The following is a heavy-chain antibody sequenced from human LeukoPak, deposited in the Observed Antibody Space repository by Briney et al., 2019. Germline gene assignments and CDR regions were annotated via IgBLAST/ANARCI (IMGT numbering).Heavy chain of an antibody. Sequence: PSETLSLTCAVYSGSFSGYYWSWIRQPPGKGLEWIGEINHSGSTNYNPSLKSRVTISVDTSKNQFSLKLSSVTAADTAVYYCARSHLRGYSYENTPPLDYWGQGTLVTVSS. J-gene: IGHJ4*02. D-gene: IGHD5-18*01. CDR1: SGSFSGYY. CDR3: ARSHLRGYSYENTPPLDY. V-gene: IGHV4-34*01. CDR2: INHSGST.